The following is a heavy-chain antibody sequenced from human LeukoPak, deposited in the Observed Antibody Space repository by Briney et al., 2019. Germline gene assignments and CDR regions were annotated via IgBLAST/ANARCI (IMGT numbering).Heavy chain of an antibody. J-gene: IGHJ4*02. CDR3: ARTRGYTAGYYFDY. CDR2: IYQSGST. CDR1: GGSISSGAYS. V-gene: IGHV4-30-2*01. Sequence: SETLSLTCTVSGGSISSGAYSWSWIRQPPGKGLEWIGYIYQSGSTYYNSSLKSRLTMSVDRSKNQFSLNLSSVTAADTAVYYCARTRGYTAGYYFDYWGQGALVTVSS. D-gene: IGHD5-18*01.